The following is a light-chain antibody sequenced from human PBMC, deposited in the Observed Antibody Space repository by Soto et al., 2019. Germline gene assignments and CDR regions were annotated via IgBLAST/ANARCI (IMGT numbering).Light chain of an antibody. CDR3: QQYGSSPA. CDR1: QSVSSGY. Sequence: EIVLTQSPGTLSLSPGERATLSCRASQSVSSGYLAWYQQKPGQAPRLLIYGASSRATGIPDRFSGSGSGTCFTLTISKLEPEDFSVYYCQQYGSSPAFGGGTKVEIK. CDR2: GAS. V-gene: IGKV3-20*01. J-gene: IGKJ4*01.